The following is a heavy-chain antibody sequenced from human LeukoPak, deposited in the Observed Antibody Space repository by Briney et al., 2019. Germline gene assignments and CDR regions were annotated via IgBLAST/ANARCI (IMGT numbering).Heavy chain of an antibody. CDR1: GYTFTGYY. CDR2: INPNSGGT. V-gene: IGHV1-2*02. Sequence: ASVKVSCTASGYTFTGYYMHWVRQAPGQGLEWMGWINPNSGGTSYAQRFQGRVTMTRDTSISTAYMELSRLRSDDTAVYYCARGASGVYTVTTSWFDPWGQGTLVTVSS. D-gene: IGHD4-17*01. J-gene: IGHJ5*02. CDR3: ARGASGVYTVTTSWFDP.